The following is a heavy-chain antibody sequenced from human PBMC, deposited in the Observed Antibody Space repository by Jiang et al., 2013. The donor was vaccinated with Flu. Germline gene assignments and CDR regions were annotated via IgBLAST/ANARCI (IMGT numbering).Heavy chain of an antibody. J-gene: IGHJ6*02. Sequence: QTLSLTCAISGDSVSSNSAAWNWIRQSPSRGLEWLGRAYYRSKWYNDYAVSVKSRITINPDTSKNQFSLQLNSVTPEDTAVYYCARGLYYDSSGYYYVGSNPDYYGMDVWGQGTTVTVSS. CDR1: GDSVSSNSAA. CDR2: AYYRSKWYN. D-gene: IGHD3-22*01. CDR3: ARGLYYDSSGYYYVGSNPDYYGMDV. V-gene: IGHV6-1*01.